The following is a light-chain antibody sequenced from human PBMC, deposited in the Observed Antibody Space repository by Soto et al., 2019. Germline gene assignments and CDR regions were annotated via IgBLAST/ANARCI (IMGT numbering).Light chain of an antibody. J-gene: IGKJ4*01. CDR1: QSISSW. CDR2: DAS. Sequence: DIQMTQSPSTLSASVGDRVTITCRASQSISSWLAWYQQKPGKAPKLLIYDASSLESGVPSRFSGSGAGTELTLTISSLQPDDFATYYCQQYNSYPLTFGGGTKVEIK. V-gene: IGKV1-5*01. CDR3: QQYNSYPLT.